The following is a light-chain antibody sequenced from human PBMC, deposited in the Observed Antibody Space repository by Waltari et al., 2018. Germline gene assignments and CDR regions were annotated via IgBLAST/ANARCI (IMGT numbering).Light chain of an antibody. CDR2: DVS. Sequence: QSALTQPRSVSGSPGKSVTISCTGTSSDVGGYNYVSWYQQHPGKAPKLMIYDVSKRPSGVPDRFSGSKSGNTASLTISGLQAEDEADYYCCSYAGSYTPHVVFGGGTKLTVL. CDR3: CSYAGSYTPHVV. CDR1: SSDVGGYNY. J-gene: IGLJ2*01. V-gene: IGLV2-11*01.